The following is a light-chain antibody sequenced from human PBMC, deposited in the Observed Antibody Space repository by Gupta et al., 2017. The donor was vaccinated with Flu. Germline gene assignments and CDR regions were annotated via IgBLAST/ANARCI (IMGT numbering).Light chain of an antibody. V-gene: IGLV3-19*01. CDR3: NSRDSKDNRVAF. CDR2: GQN. CDR1: VLKRYF. J-gene: IGLJ2*01. Sequence: SELTQDPAVSVALGQTVRITCQGDVLKRYFASWYQQKSGQAPVLVIYGQNNRPSGSPDRFSGSYSGNTASLTITGAQAEDEADYYCNSRDSKDNRVAFFGGGTKLTVL.